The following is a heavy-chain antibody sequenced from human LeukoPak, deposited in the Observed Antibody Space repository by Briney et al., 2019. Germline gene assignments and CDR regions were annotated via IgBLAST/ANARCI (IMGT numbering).Heavy chain of an antibody. D-gene: IGHD5-12*01. V-gene: IGHV1-69*04. CDR3: ARDVQTEEVATIALDY. CDR1: GGTFSSYA. CDR2: IIPILGIA. Sequence: SVKVSCKASGGTFSSYAISWVRQAPGQGLEWMGRIIPILGIANYAQKFQGRVTITADKSTSTAYMELSSLRSEDTAVYYCARDVQTEEVATIALDYRGQGTLVTVSS. J-gene: IGHJ4*02.